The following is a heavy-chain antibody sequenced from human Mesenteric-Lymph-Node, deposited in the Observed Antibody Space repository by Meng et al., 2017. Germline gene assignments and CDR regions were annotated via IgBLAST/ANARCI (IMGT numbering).Heavy chain of an antibody. CDR2: IYASGST. CDR3: ARDSGSYYRADAFDI. J-gene: IGHJ3*02. Sequence: SETLSLTCTVSGVSISSYYWSWIRQPAGKGLEWIGRIYASGSTNYNPSLKSRVTMSVDTSKNQFSLKLSSVTAADTAVYYCARDSGSYYRADAFDIWGQGTMVTVSS. CDR1: GVSISSYY. V-gene: IGHV4-4*07. D-gene: IGHD1-26*01.